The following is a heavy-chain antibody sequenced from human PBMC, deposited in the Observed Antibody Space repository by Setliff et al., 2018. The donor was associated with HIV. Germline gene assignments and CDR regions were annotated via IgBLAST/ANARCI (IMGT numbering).Heavy chain of an antibody. J-gene: IGHJ4*02. CDR2: IYTSGST. D-gene: IGHD1-1*01. V-gene: IGHV4-4*09. Sequence: SETLSLTCTVSGDSISAYYWSWIRQPPNKGLEWIGYIYTSGSTNYNPSQKSRVTISVDASKSQISLKVSSVTAADTALYYCARQLSNSLDFWGQGALVTVSS. CDR3: ARQLSNSLDF. CDR1: GDSISAYY.